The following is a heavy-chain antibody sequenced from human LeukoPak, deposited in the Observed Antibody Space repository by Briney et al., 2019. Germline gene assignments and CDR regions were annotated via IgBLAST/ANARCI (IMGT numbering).Heavy chain of an antibody. J-gene: IGHJ4*02. CDR1: GGSISSYY. CDR2: IYYSGST. CDR3: ARGKGYFDY. Sequence: SETLSLTCTVSGGSISSYYWSWIRQPPGKGLEWIGYIYYSGSTNYNPSLKSRVTISVDTSKNQFSLKLSSVTAADTAVYYCARGKGYFDYWGQGILVTVSS. V-gene: IGHV4-59*01.